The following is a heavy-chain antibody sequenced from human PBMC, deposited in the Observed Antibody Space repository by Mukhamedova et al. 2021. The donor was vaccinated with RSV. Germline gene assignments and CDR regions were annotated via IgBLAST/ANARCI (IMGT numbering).Heavy chain of an antibody. V-gene: IGHV4-34*01. Sequence: SWIRRPPGKGLEWIGEINHSGSTNYDPSLKSRVTISLDTSKIHFSLNLNSVTAADTAVYYCARQGGGLGNNLVAFDIWGQGTMVTV. CDR3: ARQGGGLGNNLVAFDI. J-gene: IGHJ3*02. D-gene: IGHD7-27*01. CDR2: INHSGST.